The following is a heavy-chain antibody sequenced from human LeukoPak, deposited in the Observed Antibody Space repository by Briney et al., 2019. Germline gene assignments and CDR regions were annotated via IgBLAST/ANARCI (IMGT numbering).Heavy chain of an antibody. D-gene: IGHD1-14*01. V-gene: IGHV1-2*02. CDR1: GYTFTGYY. CDR2: INPSSGGT. CDR3: ARDTGAPYYFDY. J-gene: IGHJ4*02. Sequence: ASVKVSCKASGYTFTGYYMHWLRQAPGQGLEWMGWINPSSGGTHYAQKFQGRVTMTRDTSITTAYMELSRLTSDDTAVYFCARDTGAPYYFDYWGQGTLVTVSS.